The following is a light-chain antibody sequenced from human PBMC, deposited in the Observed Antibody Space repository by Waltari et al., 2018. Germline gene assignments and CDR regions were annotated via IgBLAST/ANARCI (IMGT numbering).Light chain of an antibody. Sequence: QSALTQEASVSGTVGQKVTLSRIGNNNNVGSYAVSWYQQISHGAPKTVMFGDFLPSGIPDRFSGSKSGTTASLTISGLQPEDEADYYCSTWDYSLRAWVFGGGTILTVL. CDR1: NNNVGSYA. J-gene: IGLJ3*02. CDR3: STWDYSLRAWV. CDR2: GD. V-gene: IGLV1-36*01.